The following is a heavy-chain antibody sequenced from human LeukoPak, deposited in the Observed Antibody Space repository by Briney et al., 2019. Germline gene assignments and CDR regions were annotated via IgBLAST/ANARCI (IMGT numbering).Heavy chain of an antibody. CDR2: ISSSSSYI. CDR1: GFTFSSYS. V-gene: IGHV3-21*01. CDR3: ARDAYYYDSSGHYYGY. Sequence: GGSLRLSCAASGFTFSSYSVNWVRQAPGKGLEWVSSISSSSSYIYYADSVKGRFTISRDNAKNSLYLQMNSLRAEDTAVYYCARDAYYYDSSGHYYGYWGQGTLVTVSS. J-gene: IGHJ4*02. D-gene: IGHD3-22*01.